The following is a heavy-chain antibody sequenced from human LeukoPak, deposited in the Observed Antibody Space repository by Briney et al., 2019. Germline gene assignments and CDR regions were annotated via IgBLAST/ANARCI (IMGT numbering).Heavy chain of an antibody. CDR2: SSWNSGTI. CDR3: AKDLAVGTSPRVYAFDV. V-gene: IGHV3-9*01. D-gene: IGHD1/OR15-1a*01. CDR1: GFTFSDYA. J-gene: IGHJ3*01. Sequence: GGSLRLSCAASGFTFSDYAMHWVRQVPGEGLEWVGGSSWNSGTIAYGESVKGRATISRDNARNSLYLEVNSLRVEDTDLYYCAKDLAVGTSPRVYAFDVWGQGSLVTVSS.